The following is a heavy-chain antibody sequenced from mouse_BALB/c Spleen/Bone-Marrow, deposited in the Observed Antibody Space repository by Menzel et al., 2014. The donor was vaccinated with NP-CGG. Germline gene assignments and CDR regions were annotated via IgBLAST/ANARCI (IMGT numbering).Heavy chain of an antibody. V-gene: IGHV1-4*01. CDR3: ARPKGFALDY. CDR1: GYTFTDYT. J-gene: IGHJ2*01. Sequence: QVQLQQSGAELASPGASVKMSCKASGYTFTDYTIQWVKQRPGQGLEWIGYVNPRSGYANYNQKFKDKATLTADKSSSTAFMQLSSLTSEGSAVYYCARPKGFALDYWGQGNALTVSS. CDR2: VNPRSGYA.